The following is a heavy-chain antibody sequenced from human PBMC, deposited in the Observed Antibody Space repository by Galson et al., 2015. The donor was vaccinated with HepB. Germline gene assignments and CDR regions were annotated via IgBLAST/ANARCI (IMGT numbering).Heavy chain of an antibody. CDR2: FDPEDGET. J-gene: IGHJ3*02. CDR1: GYTLTELS. Sequence: SVKVSCKVSGYTLTELSMHWVRQAPGKGLEWMGGFDPEDGETIYAQKFQGRVTMTEDTSTDTAYMELSSLRSEDTAVYYCATGGSITMVDVGKGDAFDIWGQGTMVTVSS. D-gene: IGHD3-10*01. V-gene: IGHV1-24*01. CDR3: ATGGSITMVDVGKGDAFDI.